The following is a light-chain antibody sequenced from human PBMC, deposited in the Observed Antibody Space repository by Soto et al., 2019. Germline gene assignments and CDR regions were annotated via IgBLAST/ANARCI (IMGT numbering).Light chain of an antibody. CDR2: DAS. J-gene: IGKJ4*01. V-gene: IGKV3-11*01. CDR3: QQRANLVT. CDR1: QSVATY. Sequence: EIVLTQSPATLSLSPGERATLSCRASQSVATYLAWYQQKPGQAPRLLISDASYRAVGVPARFSGRGSGTGFTLTISSLDPEDCAVYFCQQRANLVTFGGGTTVEIK.